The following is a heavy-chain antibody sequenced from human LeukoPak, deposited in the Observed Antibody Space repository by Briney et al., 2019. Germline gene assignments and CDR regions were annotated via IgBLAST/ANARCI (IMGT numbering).Heavy chain of an antibody. CDR2: IYHSGST. CDR3: AREEYSYGYPDY. D-gene: IGHD5-18*01. V-gene: IGHV4-38-2*02. Sequence: PSESLSLTCTVSGYSISSGYYWGWSRQPPGKGLEWIGSIYHSGSTYYNPSLKSRVTISVDTSKNQFSLKLSSVTAADTAVYYCAREEYSYGYPDYWGQGALVTVSS. CDR1: GYSISSGYY. J-gene: IGHJ4*02.